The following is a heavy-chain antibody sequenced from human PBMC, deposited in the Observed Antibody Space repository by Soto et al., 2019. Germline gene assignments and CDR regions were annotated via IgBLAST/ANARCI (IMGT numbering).Heavy chain of an antibody. J-gene: IGHJ6*02. Sequence: EVQLVESWGGLVQPGGSLKLSCAVSGFTFSVSAIHWVRQASGKGLEWVGRIRSKADNYATAYGASVKGRFSISRDDSKNTAYLQMSSLNTEDKAVYYCARLAEWEYYDGMDVWGQGTTVTVSS. V-gene: IGHV3-73*02. D-gene: IGHD1-26*01. CDR2: IRSKADNYAT. CDR1: GFTFSVSA. CDR3: ARLAEWEYYDGMDV.